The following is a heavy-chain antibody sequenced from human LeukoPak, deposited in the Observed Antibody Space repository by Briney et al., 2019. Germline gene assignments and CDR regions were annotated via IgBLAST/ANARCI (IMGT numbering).Heavy chain of an antibody. J-gene: IGHJ4*02. V-gene: IGHV7-4-1*02. CDR3: ASCNDSSGYFAY. CDR1: GYTFTDDA. D-gene: IGHD3-22*01. CDR2: VNTNTGNP. Sequence: ASVKVSCKPSGYTFTDDAINWVRQAPGQGLEYMGWVNTNTGNPTYAQGFTGRFVFSSDSSVSTAYLQITSLKADDGAIYFCASCNDSSGYFAYWGQGTLVTVSS.